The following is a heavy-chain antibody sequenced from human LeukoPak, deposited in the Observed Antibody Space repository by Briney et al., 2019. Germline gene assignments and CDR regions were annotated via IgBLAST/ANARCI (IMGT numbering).Heavy chain of an antibody. CDR3: ARHAYSYAHFDY. Sequence: SETLSLTCAVSGGCISSSSYSCDWIRQPPGKGLEWIGNIYYSGSTYYNPSLKRRVTMSVDTSKNQFSVRLSSVTAADTAVYYCARHAYSYAHFDYWGQGTLVTVSS. CDR1: GGCISSSSYS. J-gene: IGHJ4*02. D-gene: IGHD5-18*01. V-gene: IGHV4-39*01. CDR2: IYYSGST.